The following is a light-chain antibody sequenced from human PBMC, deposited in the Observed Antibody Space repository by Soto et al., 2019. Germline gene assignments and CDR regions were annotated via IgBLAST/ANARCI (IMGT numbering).Light chain of an antibody. V-gene: IGKV3-11*01. CDR1: QSVNSD. CDR2: DAS. CDR3: QQGSNWPLT. J-gene: IGKJ4*01. Sequence: EIVLTQSPATLSLSPGDRATLSCRASQSVNSDLAWYQQRPGQAPRLLIYDASNRATAIPARFSGSGSGTDFTLTISSLEPEDFAVYYCQQGSNWPLTFGGGTKVEIK.